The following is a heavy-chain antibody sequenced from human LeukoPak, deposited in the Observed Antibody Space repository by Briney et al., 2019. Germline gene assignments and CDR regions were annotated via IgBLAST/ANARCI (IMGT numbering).Heavy chain of an antibody. D-gene: IGHD3-22*01. V-gene: IGHV3-23*01. CDR3: AKRGVVIRVILVGFHKEAYYFDS. Sequence: GGFLRLSCAVSGITLSNYGMSWVRQAPGKGLEWVAGISDSGGSTNYADSVKGRFTISRDNLKNTLYLQMNSLRAEDTAVYFCAKRGVVIRVILVGFHKEAYYFDSWGQGALVTVSS. CDR2: ISDSGGST. CDR1: GITLSNYG. J-gene: IGHJ4*02.